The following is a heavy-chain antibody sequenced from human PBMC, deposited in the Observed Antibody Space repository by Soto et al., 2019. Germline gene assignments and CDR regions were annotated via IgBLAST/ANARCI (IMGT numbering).Heavy chain of an antibody. J-gene: IGHJ4*02. CDR1: GGSISSSSYY. Sequence: QLQLQESGPGLVKPSETLSLTCTVSGGSISSSSYYWGWIRQPPGKGLEWIGSIYYSGRTYYNPPLKSRVTIAVDTSKNQFSLKLSSVTAADTAVYYWARVNLSSGLYYFDYWGQGTLVTVSS. D-gene: IGHD6-19*01. V-gene: IGHV4-39*01. CDR2: IYYSGRT. CDR3: ARVNLSSGLYYFDY.